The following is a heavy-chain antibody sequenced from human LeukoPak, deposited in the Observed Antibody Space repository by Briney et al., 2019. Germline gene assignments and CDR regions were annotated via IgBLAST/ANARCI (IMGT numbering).Heavy chain of an antibody. CDR2: INPSGGST. J-gene: IGHJ4*02. V-gene: IGHV1-46*01. CDR3: ARAQGTVADLELDY. D-gene: IGHD6-19*01. CDR1: GYSFTGYY. Sequence: GASVKVSCKASGYSFTGYYMHWVRQAPGQGLEWMGIINPSGGSTSYAQKFQDRVTMTTDTSTSTAYMELRSLRSDDTAVYYCARAQGTVADLELDYWGQGTLVTVSS.